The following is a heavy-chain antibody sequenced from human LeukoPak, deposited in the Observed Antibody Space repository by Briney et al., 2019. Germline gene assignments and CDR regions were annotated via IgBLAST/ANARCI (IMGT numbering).Heavy chain of an antibody. Sequence: PGGSLRLSCATSGLTFSSYAMHWVRQAPGKGLEWVAVISYDGSNKYYADSVKGRFTISRDNSKNTLYLQMNSLRAEDTAVYYCAKGGKTIMCPTSCYDYWGQGTLVTVSS. CDR3: AKGGKTIMCPTSCYDY. CDR2: ISYDGSNK. J-gene: IGHJ4*02. CDR1: GLTFSSYA. V-gene: IGHV3-30*04. D-gene: IGHD2-2*01.